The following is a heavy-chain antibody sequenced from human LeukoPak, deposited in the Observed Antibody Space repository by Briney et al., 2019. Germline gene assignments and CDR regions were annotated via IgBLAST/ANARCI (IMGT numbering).Heavy chain of an antibody. CDR2: ISYDGNNK. Sequence: PGGSLRLSCAASGFTFSGFGMHWVRQAPGKGLEWVAIISYDGNNKYYADSVKGRFTISRDNSKSTVFLQMNSLRTEDTAVYYCAKDRSIAAGGTVSEIDNWGQGTLVTVSS. V-gene: IGHV3-30*18. D-gene: IGHD6-13*01. CDR1: GFTFSGFG. J-gene: IGHJ4*02. CDR3: AKDRSIAAGGTVSEIDN.